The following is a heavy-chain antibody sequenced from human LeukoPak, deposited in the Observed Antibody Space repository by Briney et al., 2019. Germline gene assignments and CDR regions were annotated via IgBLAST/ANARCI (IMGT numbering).Heavy chain of an antibody. V-gene: IGHV3-7*03. D-gene: IGHD3-22*01. CDR3: ALEGYDSSGYEYNWFDP. CDR1: GFTFDRYW. J-gene: IGHJ5*02. CDR2: IKEDGGVQ. Sequence: GGSLRLSCVASGFTFDRYWMSWVRQAPGKGLEWLAHIKEDGGVQHYLDSVKGRFTISRDNAKNSLYLQMNSLRAEDTAVYYCALEGYDSSGYEYNWFDPWGQGTLVTVSS.